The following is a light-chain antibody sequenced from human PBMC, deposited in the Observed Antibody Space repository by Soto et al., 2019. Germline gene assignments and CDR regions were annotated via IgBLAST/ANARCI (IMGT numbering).Light chain of an antibody. CDR1: QSVSSY. CDR3: QQRGNWPLT. J-gene: IGKJ4*01. CDR2: DAS. Sequence: EIVLTQSPATLSLSPGERATLSCRASQSVSSYLAWYQQNPGQTPRLLLYDASNRATGIPARFSGSGPGTDFTLTISSLEPEDFAVYYCQQRGNWPLTFGGGTKVEIK. V-gene: IGKV3-11*01.